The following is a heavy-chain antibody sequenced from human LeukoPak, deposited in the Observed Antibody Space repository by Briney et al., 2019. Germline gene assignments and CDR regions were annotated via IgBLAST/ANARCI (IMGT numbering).Heavy chain of an antibody. J-gene: IGHJ3*02. CDR3: ARDPGHQTGDDAFDI. D-gene: IGHD7-27*01. V-gene: IGHV3-9*01. Sequence: PGRSLRLSCAVSGSTFDDYAMHWVRQAPGKGLEWVSGISWNSGSIGYADSVKGRFTISRDNAKNTLYLQMNSLRAEDTAVYYCARDPGHQTGDDAFDIWGQGTTVTVSS. CDR2: ISWNSGSI. CDR1: GSTFDDYA.